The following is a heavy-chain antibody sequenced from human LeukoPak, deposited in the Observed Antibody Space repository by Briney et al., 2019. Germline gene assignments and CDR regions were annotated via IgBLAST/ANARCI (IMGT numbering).Heavy chain of an antibody. CDR1: GFTFSSYW. J-gene: IGHJ3*02. CDR2: INSDGSST. D-gene: IGHD2-21*02. Sequence: GGSLRLSCAASGFTFSSYWMHWVRQAPGKGLVWVSRINSDGSSTSYADSVKGRFTISRDNAKNTLYLQMNSLRAEDPAVYYCARKLAYCGGDCYSFAFDIWGQGTMVTVSS. CDR3: ARKLAYCGGDCYSFAFDI. V-gene: IGHV3-74*01.